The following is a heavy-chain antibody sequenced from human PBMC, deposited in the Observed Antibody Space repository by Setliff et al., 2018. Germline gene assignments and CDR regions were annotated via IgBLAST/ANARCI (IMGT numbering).Heavy chain of an antibody. CDR2: INPKTGGT. D-gene: IGHD3-16*02. CDR1: GYTFVGYY. J-gene: IGHJ4*02. V-gene: IGHV1-2*02. Sequence: VASVKVSCKASGYTFVGYYLHWVRQAPGQGLEWMGWINPKTGGTNYAQKFQDRVTMTRDASINTAFMHLSCLKSDDMAVYYCAREPYDYIWGSYRSPYFDHWGQGALVTVSS. CDR3: AREPYDYIWGSYRSPYFDH.